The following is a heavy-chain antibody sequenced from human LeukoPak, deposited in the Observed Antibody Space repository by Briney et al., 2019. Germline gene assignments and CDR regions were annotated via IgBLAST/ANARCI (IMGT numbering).Heavy chain of an antibody. CDR1: GYTFTSYG. J-gene: IGHJ5*02. CDR3: ARARDVLLWFGATPGWFDP. V-gene: IGHV1-18*01. Sequence: GASVKVSCKASGYTFTSYGISWVRQAPGLGLEWMGWISAYNGNTNYAQKLQGRVTMTTDTSTSTAYMELRSLRSDDTAVYYCARARDVLLWFGATPGWFDPWGQGTLVTVSS. CDR2: ISAYNGNT. D-gene: IGHD3-10*01.